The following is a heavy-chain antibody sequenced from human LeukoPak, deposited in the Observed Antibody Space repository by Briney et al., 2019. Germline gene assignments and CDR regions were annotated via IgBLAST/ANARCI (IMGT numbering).Heavy chain of an antibody. CDR2: ISSSGSTI. V-gene: IGHV3-48*03. D-gene: IGHD5-18*01. Sequence: GGSLRLSCAASGFTFSSYEMNWVRQAPGKGLEWVSYISSSGSTIYYADSVKGRFTISRDNAKNSLYLQMNSLRAEDTAVYYCARDSPAMAFDYWGQGTLVTVSS. CDR1: GFTFSSYE. J-gene: IGHJ4*02. CDR3: ARDSPAMAFDY.